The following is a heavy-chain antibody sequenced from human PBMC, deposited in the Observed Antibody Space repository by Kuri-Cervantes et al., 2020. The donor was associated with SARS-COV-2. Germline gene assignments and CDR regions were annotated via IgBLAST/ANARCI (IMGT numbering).Heavy chain of an antibody. CDR1: GYTFTGYY. V-gene: IGHV1-2*04. D-gene: IGHD5-18*01. CDR3: ARARRLPSAMDV. CDR2: INPNSGGT. Sequence: ASVKVSCKASGYTFTGYYMHWVRQAPGQGLEWMGWINPNSGGTNYAQKFQGWVTMTRDTSTSTAYMELRSLRSDDTAVYYCARARRLPSAMDVWGKGTTVTVSS. J-gene: IGHJ6*03.